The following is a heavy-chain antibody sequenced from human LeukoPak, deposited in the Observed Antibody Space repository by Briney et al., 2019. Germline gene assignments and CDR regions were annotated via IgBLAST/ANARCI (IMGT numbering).Heavy chain of an antibody. J-gene: IGHJ6*02. V-gene: IGHV1-46*01. Sequence: ASVKVPCKASGYTFTTYSMHWVRQAPGQGLEWMAIINLSGGSTDYTRKFQGRVTMTRDTSTSTVYMELSSLRSEDTAVYYCVRHNHMDVWGQGTTVTVSS. CDR2: INLSGGST. CDR1: GYTFTTYS. CDR3: VRHNHMDV.